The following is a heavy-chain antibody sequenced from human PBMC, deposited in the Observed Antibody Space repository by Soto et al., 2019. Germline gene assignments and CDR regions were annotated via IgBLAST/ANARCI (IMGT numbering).Heavy chain of an antibody. CDR2: ISGSGGST. V-gene: IGHV3-23*01. Sequence: GGSLRLSCAASGFTFSSYAMSWVRQAPGKGLEWVSAISGSGGSTYYADSVKGRFTISRDNSKNTLYLQMNSLRAEDTAVYYCAAYSSSRYFAPTWGQGTLVTVSS. J-gene: IGHJ5*02. CDR1: GFTFSSYA. D-gene: IGHD6-13*01. CDR3: AAYSSSRYFAPT.